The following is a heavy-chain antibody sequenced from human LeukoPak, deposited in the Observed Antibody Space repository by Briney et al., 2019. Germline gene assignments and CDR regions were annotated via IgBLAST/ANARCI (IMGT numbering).Heavy chain of an antibody. Sequence: SVKVSCKASGGTFSSYAISWVRQAPGQGLEWMGRIIPILGIANYAQKFQGRVTITADKSTSTAYMELSSLRSEDTAVYYCARDEGRDSGHRQQLASNWFDPWGQGTLVTVSS. J-gene: IGHJ5*02. D-gene: IGHD6-13*01. CDR2: IIPILGIA. V-gene: IGHV1-69*04. CDR3: ARDEGRDSGHRQQLASNWFDP. CDR1: GGTFSSYA.